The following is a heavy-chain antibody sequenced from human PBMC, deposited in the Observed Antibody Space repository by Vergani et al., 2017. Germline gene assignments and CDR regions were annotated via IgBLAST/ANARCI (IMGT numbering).Heavy chain of an antibody. V-gene: IGHV4-59*02. Sequence: QVKLQESGPGLVKPSETLSLTCTVSGASVNSYYWSWILQPPGKGLEWMGYASFRGDTLYDPSVKGRMTISLNTSSNQFSLYLTSVTAADTAVYYCARSRIDYGAGSPDYWGQGTLVSVSS. CDR2: ASFRGDT. D-gene: IGHD3-10*01. J-gene: IGHJ4*02. CDR3: ARSRIDYGAGSPDY. CDR1: GASVNSYY.